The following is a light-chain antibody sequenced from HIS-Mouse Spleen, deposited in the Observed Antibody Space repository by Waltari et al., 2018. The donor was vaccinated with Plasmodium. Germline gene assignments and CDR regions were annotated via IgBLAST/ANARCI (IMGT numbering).Light chain of an antibody. V-gene: IGKV1-33*01. Sequence: DIQMTQSPSSLSASVGDRVTITCQASQDISNSLNWYQQKPGKAPKLLIYDASNLETGVPSKFSGSGSGTDYTFTISSLRPEDIATYYCQQYDNLPPLFTFGPGTKVDIK. CDR3: QQYDNLPPLFT. CDR2: DAS. CDR1: QDISNS. J-gene: IGKJ3*01.